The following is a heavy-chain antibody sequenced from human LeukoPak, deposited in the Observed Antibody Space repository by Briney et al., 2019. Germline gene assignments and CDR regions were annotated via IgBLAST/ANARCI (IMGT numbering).Heavy chain of an antibody. CDR2: ISVTGGTT. J-gene: IGHJ4*02. CDR1: GFSFSNYA. Sequence: GGSLRLSCAASGFSFSNYAMSWVRQAPGKGLEWVSGISVTGGTTNYADSVKGRSTISRDNSKNTVYLQMNSLRAGDTAVYYCAGFGGNSFWGQGTQVTVSS. V-gene: IGHV3-23*01. CDR3: AGFGGNSF. D-gene: IGHD4-23*01.